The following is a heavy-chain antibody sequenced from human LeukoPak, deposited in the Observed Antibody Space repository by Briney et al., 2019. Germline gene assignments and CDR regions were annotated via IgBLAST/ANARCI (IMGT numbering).Heavy chain of an antibody. Sequence: GGSLRLSCAASGFTFSSYSMNWVRQAPGKGLEWVSYISSSSTIYYADSVKGRFTISRDNAKNSLYLQMNSLRDEDTAVYYCAKTNGYSSGWYNYWGQGTLVTVSS. CDR1: GFTFSSYS. CDR2: ISSSSTI. J-gene: IGHJ4*02. CDR3: AKTNGYSSGWYNY. V-gene: IGHV3-48*02. D-gene: IGHD6-19*01.